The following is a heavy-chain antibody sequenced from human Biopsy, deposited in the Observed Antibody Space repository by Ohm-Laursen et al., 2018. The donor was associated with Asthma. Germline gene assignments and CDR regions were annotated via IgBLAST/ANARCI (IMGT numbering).Heavy chain of an antibody. Sequence: ASVKVSCNASGYTFINYAIHWVRQAPGQRLEWMGWINAGNGNTKYSQKFQGRVTITRDTSASTVYMDLSSPRSEDTAVYYCARTYYDFLTGQVNDVFAIWGQGTMVTVSS. D-gene: IGHD3-9*01. CDR1: GYTFINYA. CDR2: INAGNGNT. V-gene: IGHV1-3*01. CDR3: ARTYYDFLTGQVNDVFAI. J-gene: IGHJ3*02.